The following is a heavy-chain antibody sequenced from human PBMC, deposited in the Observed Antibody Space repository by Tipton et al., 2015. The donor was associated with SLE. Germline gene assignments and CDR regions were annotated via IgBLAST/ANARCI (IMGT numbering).Heavy chain of an antibody. CDR2: INYSGST. V-gene: IGHV4-61*01. CDR3: ARGLDSNWDYGDYFDY. Sequence: TLSLTCTVSGGSVSSGSYYWSWIRQPPGKGLEWIGEINYSGSTNYNSSLKSRVTISVDSSKNQFSLKLSSVTAADTAVYYCARGLDSNWDYGDYFDYCGQGSLVTVYS. J-gene: IGHJ4*02. CDR1: GGSVSSGSYY. D-gene: IGHD4-17*01.